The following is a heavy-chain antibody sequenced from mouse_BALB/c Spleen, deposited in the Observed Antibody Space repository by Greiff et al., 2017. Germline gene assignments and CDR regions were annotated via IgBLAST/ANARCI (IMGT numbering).Heavy chain of an antibody. CDR1: GYTFTSYW. CDR2: IYPGDGDT. CDR3: ARGGPYFDY. Sequence: VQLQESGAELARPGASVKLSCKASGYTFTSYWMQWVKQRPGQGLEWIGAIYPGDGDTRYTQKFKGKSTLTADKASSTAYMQLSSLASEDSAVYYCARGGPYFDYWGQGTTLTVSS. V-gene: IGHV1-87*01. D-gene: IGHD3-3*01. J-gene: IGHJ2*01.